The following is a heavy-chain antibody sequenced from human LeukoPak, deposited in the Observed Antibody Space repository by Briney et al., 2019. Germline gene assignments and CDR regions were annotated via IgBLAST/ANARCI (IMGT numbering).Heavy chain of an antibody. V-gene: IGHV3-30*18. D-gene: IGHD1-26*01. Sequence: GGSLRLSCAASGFTFSSYGMHWVRQAPGRGLEWVAVISYDGSNKYYADSVKGRFTISRDDSNSTLFLQMDSLRVEDTATYYCAKDIELFVSWGQGTLVIVSS. CDR2: ISYDGSNK. CDR1: GFTFSSYG. CDR3: AKDIELFVS. J-gene: IGHJ4*02.